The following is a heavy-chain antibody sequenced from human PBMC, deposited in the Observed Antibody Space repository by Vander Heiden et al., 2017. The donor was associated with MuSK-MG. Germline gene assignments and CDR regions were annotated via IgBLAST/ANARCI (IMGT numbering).Heavy chain of an antibody. CDR1: GYNFSTYW. CDR3: ARSGVFRGIREIDY. V-gene: IGHV5-51*01. Sequence: EVQLVQSGAEVKKPGESLKISCKGSGYNFSTYWVGWVRQMPGKGLEWMGIIYPGDSDTRYSPSFQGQVTISADKSINTAYLQWSSLKAPDTAMYYCARSGVFRGIREIDYWGQGTLVTVSS. J-gene: IGHJ4*02. D-gene: IGHD3-10*01. CDR2: IYPGDSDT.